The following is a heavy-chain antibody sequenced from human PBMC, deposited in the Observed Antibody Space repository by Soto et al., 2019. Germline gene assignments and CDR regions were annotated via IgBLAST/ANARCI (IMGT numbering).Heavy chain of an antibody. V-gene: IGHV1-2*02. CDR2: INPNSGGT. Sequence: ASVKVSCKASGYTFTGYYMHWVRQAPGQGLEWMGWINPNSGGTNYAQKFQGRVTMTRDTSISTAYMELSRLRSDDTAVYYCASAPGIGYYYYYGMDVWGQGTTVTVSS. D-gene: IGHD2-2*01. J-gene: IGHJ6*02. CDR3: ASAPGIGYYYYYGMDV. CDR1: GYTFTGYY.